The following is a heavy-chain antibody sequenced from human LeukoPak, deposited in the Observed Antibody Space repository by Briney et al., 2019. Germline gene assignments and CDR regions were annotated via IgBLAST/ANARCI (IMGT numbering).Heavy chain of an antibody. CDR1: GGTFSSYA. D-gene: IGHD5-18*01. CDR3: ARAVDTAMDSSFDY. J-gene: IGHJ4*02. Sequence: ASVKVSCKASGGTFSSYAISWVRQAPGQGLEWMGIINPSGGSTSYAQKFQGRVTMTRDMSTSTVYMELSSLRSEDTAVYYCARAVDTAMDSSFDYWGQGTLVTVSS. CDR2: INPSGGST. V-gene: IGHV1-46*01.